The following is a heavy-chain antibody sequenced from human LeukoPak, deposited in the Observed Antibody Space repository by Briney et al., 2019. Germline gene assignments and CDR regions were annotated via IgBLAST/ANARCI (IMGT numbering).Heavy chain of an antibody. CDR1: GGSISSYY. CDR2: IYYSGST. J-gene: IGHJ4*02. CDR3: ARTKPGAVPGDFDY. Sequence: SETLSLTCTVSGGSISSYYWSWIRRPPGKGLEWIGYIYYSGSTNYNPSLKSRVTMSVDTSKNQFSLKLSSVTAADTAVYYCARTKPGAVPGDFDYWGQGTLVTVSS. V-gene: IGHV4-59*01. D-gene: IGHD6-19*01.